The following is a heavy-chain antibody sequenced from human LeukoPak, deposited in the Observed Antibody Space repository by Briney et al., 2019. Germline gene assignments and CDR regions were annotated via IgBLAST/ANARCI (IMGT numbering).Heavy chain of an antibody. CDR3: ASGGTSYYYYYYMDV. D-gene: IGHD1-1*01. V-gene: IGHV4-31*03. CDR1: RGSISSGGYY. Sequence: PSQTLSLTCTVSRGSISSGGYYWSWIRQHPGKGLEWIGYIYYSGSTYYNPSLKSRVTISVDTSKNQFSLKLSSVTAADTAVYYCASGGTSYYYYYYMDVWGKGTTVTVSS. CDR2: IYYSGST. J-gene: IGHJ6*03.